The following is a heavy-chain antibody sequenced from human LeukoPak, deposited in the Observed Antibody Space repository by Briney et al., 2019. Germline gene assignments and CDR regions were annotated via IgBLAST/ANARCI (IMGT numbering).Heavy chain of an antibody. CDR2: IYRCWST. CDR3: ARSLWQNRGFDY. V-gene: IGHV4-38-2*01. J-gene: IGHJ4*02. Sequence: SETLSLTCAVSGYSISSGYYWGWIRQPPGKGLEWIGSIYRCWSTYYNPPLKSRVTISVETSKTQFSLKLSSVTAADTAVYYCARSLWQNRGFDYWGQGTLVTVSS. D-gene: IGHD1-14*01. CDR1: GYSISSGYY.